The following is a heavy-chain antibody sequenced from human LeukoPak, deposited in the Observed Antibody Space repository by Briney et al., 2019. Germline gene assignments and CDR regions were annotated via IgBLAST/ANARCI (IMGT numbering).Heavy chain of an antibody. Sequence: SQTLSLTCAVSGGSISSGGYSWSWIRQPPGKGLEWIGYIYHSGSTYYNPSLKSRVTISVDRSKNQFSLKLSSVTAADTAVYYCARGNLFTASNWFDPWGQGTLVTVSS. V-gene: IGHV4-30-2*01. CDR2: IYHSGST. D-gene: IGHD5-18*01. CDR3: ARGNLFTASNWFDP. CDR1: GGSISSGGYS. J-gene: IGHJ5*02.